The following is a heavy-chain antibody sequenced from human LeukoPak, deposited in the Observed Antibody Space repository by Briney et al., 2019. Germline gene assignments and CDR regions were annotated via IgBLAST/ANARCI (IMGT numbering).Heavy chain of an antibody. CDR1: GYTFTGYY. CDR3: ARGTVEMATINWGIDY. V-gene: IGHV1-2*02. D-gene: IGHD5-12*01. CDR2: INPNSGGT. Sequence: ASVKVSCKASGYTFTGYYMHRVRQAPGQGLEWMGWINPNSGGTNYAQKFQGRVTMTRDTSISTAYMELSRLRSDDTAVYYCARGTVEMATINWGIDYWGQGTLVTVSS. J-gene: IGHJ4*02.